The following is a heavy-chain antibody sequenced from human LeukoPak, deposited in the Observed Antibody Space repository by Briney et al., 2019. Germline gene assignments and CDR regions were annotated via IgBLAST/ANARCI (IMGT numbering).Heavy chain of an antibody. CDR3: ARERAYWGGDCSSE. J-gene: IGHJ4*02. Sequence: GGSLRLSCAASGFTFSSYSMNWVRQAPGKGLEWVSSISVSSTHKYYADSVKGRFTISRDNADNSVYLQMNSLRDEDTAVYYCARERAYWGGDCSSEWGQGTLVTVSS. V-gene: IGHV3-21*01. CDR1: GFTFSSYS. D-gene: IGHD2-21*02. CDR2: ISVSSTHK.